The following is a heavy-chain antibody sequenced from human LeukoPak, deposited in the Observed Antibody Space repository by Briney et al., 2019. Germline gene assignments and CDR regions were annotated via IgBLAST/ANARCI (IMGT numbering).Heavy chain of an antibody. Sequence: PGGSLRLSCAASGFTFSSYGMHWVRQAPGKGLEWVAFIRYDGSNKYYADSVKGRFTISRDSSKNTLYLQMNSLRAEDTAVYYCAKIGIAARPHDYWGQGTLVTVSS. D-gene: IGHD6-6*01. J-gene: IGHJ4*02. CDR3: AKIGIAARPHDY. CDR2: IRYDGSNK. V-gene: IGHV3-30*02. CDR1: GFTFSSYG.